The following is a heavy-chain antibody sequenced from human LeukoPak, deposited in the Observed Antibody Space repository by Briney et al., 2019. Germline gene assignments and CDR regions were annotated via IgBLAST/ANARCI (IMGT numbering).Heavy chain of an antibody. CDR1: GGPISNYY. D-gene: IGHD4-17*01. V-gene: IGHV4-59*08. J-gene: IGHJ3*02. CDR2: IYYSGST. Sequence: SETLSLTCTVSGGPISNYYWSWIRQPPGKGLEWIGYIYYSGSTNYNPSLKSRVTISVDTSKNQFSLKLSSVTAADTAVYYCARRDHYGVKAFDIWGQGTMVTVSS. CDR3: ARRDHYGVKAFDI.